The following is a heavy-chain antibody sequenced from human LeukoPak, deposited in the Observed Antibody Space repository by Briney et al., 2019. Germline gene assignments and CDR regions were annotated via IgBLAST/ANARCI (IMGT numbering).Heavy chain of an antibody. D-gene: IGHD3-16*02. Sequence: ASVKVSYQASVYTFTRYYMHRLRQAPGQGREWMGWVNPNIGGTNYAQKFERRVTMTNDTSISTAYMELSRLRSDDTAVYYCARGRALADHDYWGQGTLVTVSS. CDR1: VYTFTRYY. CDR3: ARGRALADHDY. V-gene: IGHV1-2*02. J-gene: IGHJ4*02. CDR2: VNPNIGGT.